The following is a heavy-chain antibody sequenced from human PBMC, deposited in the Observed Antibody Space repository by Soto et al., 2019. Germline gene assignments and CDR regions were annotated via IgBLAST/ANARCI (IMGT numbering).Heavy chain of an antibody. Sequence: VQLVQSGAEVKKPGASVKVSCKASGSTFTSYDINWVRQATGQGLEYLGWMNPNSGDTAYVQKFQGRLTMTWDTSITTAYMELSGLRSEDTALYFCARGVKYGAYSRWFDPWGQGTLVTVSS. J-gene: IGHJ5*02. CDR2: MNPNSGDT. CDR3: ARGVKYGAYSRWFDP. V-gene: IGHV1-8*01. CDR1: GSTFTSYD. D-gene: IGHD4-17*01.